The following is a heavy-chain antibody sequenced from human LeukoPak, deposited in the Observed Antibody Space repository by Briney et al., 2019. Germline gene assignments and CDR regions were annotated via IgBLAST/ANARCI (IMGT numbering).Heavy chain of an antibody. CDR2: IYYSGST. Sequence: SETLSVTRTVSGGSISSSSYYWGWIRQPPGKGLKWIGSIYYSGSTYYNLSLKSRVTISVDTSKNQFSLKLSSVTAADTAVYYCAIDYYDSSGYKRAKLHGWFDPWGQGTLVTVSS. D-gene: IGHD3-22*01. V-gene: IGHV4-39*07. CDR1: GGSISSSSYY. CDR3: AIDYYDSSGYKRAKLHGWFDP. J-gene: IGHJ5*02.